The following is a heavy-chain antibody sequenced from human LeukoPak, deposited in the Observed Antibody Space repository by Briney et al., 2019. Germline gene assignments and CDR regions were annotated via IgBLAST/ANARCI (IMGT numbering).Heavy chain of an antibody. CDR3: ASSLRQLVLNY. CDR2: INPNSGGT. Sequence: CXAXXXTFTSXXXXWVXXXAXXXXEXIGWINPNSGGTNYAQTFQGWVTMTRDTSISTAYMELSRLRSDDTAVYYCASSLRQLVLNYWGQGTLVTVSS. CDR1: XXTFTSXX. V-gene: IGHV1-2*04. J-gene: IGHJ4*02. D-gene: IGHD6-13*01.